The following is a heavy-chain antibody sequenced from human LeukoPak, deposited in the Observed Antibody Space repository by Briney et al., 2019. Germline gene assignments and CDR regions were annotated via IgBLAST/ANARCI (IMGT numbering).Heavy chain of an antibody. V-gene: IGHV4-4*07. CDR1: GGSISSYY. CDR3: ARGEAFGGVIAFDY. D-gene: IGHD3-16*02. Sequence: SGTLSLTCTVSGGSISSYYWSWIRQPAGKGLEWIGRIYTSGSTNYNPSLKSRVTISVDKSKNQFSLKLSSVTAADTAVYYCARGEAFGGVIAFDYWGQGTLVTVSS. J-gene: IGHJ4*02. CDR2: IYTSGST.